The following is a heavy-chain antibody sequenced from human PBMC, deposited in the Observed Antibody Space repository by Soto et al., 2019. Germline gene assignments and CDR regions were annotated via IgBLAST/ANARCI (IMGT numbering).Heavy chain of an antibody. Sequence: GGSLKLSCAASGFSFRSYTMNWVRQAPGKGLEWVSSISSSNTYINYADSVKGRFTISRDNAKSSLYLQMNSLRADDTAVYHCASWSTSSYFWGQGTLVTVSS. CDR2: ISSSNTYI. D-gene: IGHD3-3*01. V-gene: IGHV3-21*01. J-gene: IGHJ4*02. CDR1: GFSFRSYT. CDR3: ASWSTSSYF.